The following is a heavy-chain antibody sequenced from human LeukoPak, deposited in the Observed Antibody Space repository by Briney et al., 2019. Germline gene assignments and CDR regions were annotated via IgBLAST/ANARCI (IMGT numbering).Heavy chain of an antibody. D-gene: IGHD6-13*01. CDR1: GGSISSSSYY. CDR2: IYYSGST. V-gene: IGHV4-39*07. Sequence: SETLSLTCTVSGGSISSSSYYWGWIRQPPGKGLEWIGSIYYSGSTYYNPSLKSRVTISVDTSKNQFSLKLSSVTAADTAVYYCARLEAAHDAFDIWGQGTMVTVSS. J-gene: IGHJ3*02. CDR3: ARLEAAHDAFDI.